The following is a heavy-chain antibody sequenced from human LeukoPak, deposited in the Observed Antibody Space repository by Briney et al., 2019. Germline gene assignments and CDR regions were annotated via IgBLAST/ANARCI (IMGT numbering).Heavy chain of an antibody. J-gene: IGHJ3*02. D-gene: IGHD2-2*02. CDR3: ARREDIVVVPAAIPRGGYFDWLGAFDI. Sequence: ASVKVSCKASGGTFSSYAISWVQQAPGQGLEWMGGTIPIFGTANYAQKFQGRVTITADESTSTAYMELSSLRSEDTAVYYCARREDIVVVPAAIPRGGYFDWLGAFDIWGQGTMVTVSS. CDR2: TIPIFGTA. CDR1: GGTFSSYA. V-gene: IGHV1-69*13.